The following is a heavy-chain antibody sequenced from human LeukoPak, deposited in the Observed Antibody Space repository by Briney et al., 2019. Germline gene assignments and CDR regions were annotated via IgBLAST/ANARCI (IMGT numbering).Heavy chain of an antibody. D-gene: IGHD6-19*01. CDR3: ARAGSSVAGNSYYYYYMDV. CDR2: IKQDGSEK. Sequence: GGSLRLSCAASGFTFSSYWMSWVRQAPGKGLEWVANIKQDGSEKYYVDSVKGRFTISRDNAKNSLYLQMNSLRAEDTAVYYCARAGSSVAGNSYYYYYMDVWGKGTTVTVSS. V-gene: IGHV3-7*01. CDR1: GFTFSSYW. J-gene: IGHJ6*03.